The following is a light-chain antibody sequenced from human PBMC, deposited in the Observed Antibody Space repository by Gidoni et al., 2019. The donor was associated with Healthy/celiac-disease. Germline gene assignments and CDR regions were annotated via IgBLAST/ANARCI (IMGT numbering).Light chain of an antibody. J-gene: IGLJ2*01. CDR1: SLRSYY. V-gene: IGLV3-19*01. Sequence: SSALTQDPAVSVALGTTVRITCQGDSLRSYYASWYQQKPGQAPVLVIYGKNNRPSGIPDRFSGSSAGNTASLTITGAQAEDAADYYCNSRDSSGNHVVFGGGTKLTVL. CDR3: NSRDSSGNHVV. CDR2: GKN.